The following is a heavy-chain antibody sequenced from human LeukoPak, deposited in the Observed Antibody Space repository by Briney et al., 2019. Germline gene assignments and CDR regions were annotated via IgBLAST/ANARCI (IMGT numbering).Heavy chain of an antibody. D-gene: IGHD2-2*01. V-gene: IGHV3-23*01. J-gene: IGHJ4*02. CDR2: TTTSAET. CDR3: ARDQGPDYAPVGSATHAY. CDR1: GFAFSNYA. Sequence: GGSLRLSCAASGFAFSNYAMSWVRQTPGKGLEWVSSTTTSAETWYADSVKGRFTTSRDTSKSTLFLHLSNLRPEDTAIYFCARDQGPDYAPVGSATHAYWGQGTLVAVSS.